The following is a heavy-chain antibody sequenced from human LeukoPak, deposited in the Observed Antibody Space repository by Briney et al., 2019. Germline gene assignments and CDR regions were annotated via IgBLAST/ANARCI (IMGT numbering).Heavy chain of an antibody. CDR2: IIPIFGTA. CDR1: GGTFSSYA. D-gene: IGHD3-10*01. V-gene: IGHV1-69*13. J-gene: IGHJ4*02. CDR3: ATVRGVIPTHFDY. Sequence: SVKVSCKASGGTFSSYAISWVRQAPGQGLEWMGGIIPIFGTANYAQKFQGRVTITADESTSTAYTELSSLRSEDTAVYYCATVRGVIPTHFDYWGQGTLVTVSS.